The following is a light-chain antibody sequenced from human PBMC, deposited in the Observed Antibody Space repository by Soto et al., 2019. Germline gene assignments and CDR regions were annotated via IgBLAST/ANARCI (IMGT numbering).Light chain of an antibody. Sequence: QMTQSPSSLSTSVGDRFSSTCRASQCISNYLAWYQQKPGKVPKLLIYAASTLQSGVPSRFSGSGSGTDFTLTISSLQPEDVATYYCQKYNSAPWTFGQGTKVDIK. CDR3: QKYNSAPWT. CDR2: AAS. J-gene: IGKJ1*01. V-gene: IGKV1-27*01. CDR1: QCISNY.